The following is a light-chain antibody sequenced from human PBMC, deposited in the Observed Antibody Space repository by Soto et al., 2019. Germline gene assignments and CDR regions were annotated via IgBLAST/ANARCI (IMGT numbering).Light chain of an antibody. CDR3: QQYNSYSRT. Sequence: DIQMTQSPSTLSASVGDRVTITCRASQSISSWLAWYQQKPGKAPKLLIYDASSLESGLPSRFSGSGSGTEFALTISSLKPDDFATYDCQQYNSYSRTFGQGTKVEIK. CDR1: QSISSW. CDR2: DAS. J-gene: IGKJ1*01. V-gene: IGKV1-5*01.